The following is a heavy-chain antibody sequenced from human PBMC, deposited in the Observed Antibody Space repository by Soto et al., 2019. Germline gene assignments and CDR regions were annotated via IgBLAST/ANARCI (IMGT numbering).Heavy chain of an antibody. CDR3: ARSAVALTSVGYFDY. CDR2: IYSSGST. V-gene: IGHV4-59*12. D-gene: IGHD5-12*01. J-gene: IGHJ4*02. Sequence: SETLSLTCTVSGGSINSYYWSWIRQSPEKGLEWIGYIYSSGSTNYNPSLKSRVTISVDTSKNQFSLKLSSVTAVDAAVYYCARSAVALTSVGYFDYWGQGPLVTVSS. CDR1: GGSINSYY.